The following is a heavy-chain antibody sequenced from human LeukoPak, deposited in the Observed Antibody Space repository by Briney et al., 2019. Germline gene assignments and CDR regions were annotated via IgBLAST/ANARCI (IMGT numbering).Heavy chain of an antibody. J-gene: IGHJ4*02. CDR1: GYTFTNYA. CDR2: INTNTGNP. V-gene: IGHV7-4-1*02. CDR3: ARDPHQIVGATTFFDY. Sequence: VASVKVSCKATGYTFTNYAMNWVRQAPGQGLEWMGWINTNTGNPTYAQGFTGRFVFSLDTTVSTAYLQISSLKAEDTAVYYCARDPHQIVGATTFFDYWGQGTLVTVSS. D-gene: IGHD1-26*01.